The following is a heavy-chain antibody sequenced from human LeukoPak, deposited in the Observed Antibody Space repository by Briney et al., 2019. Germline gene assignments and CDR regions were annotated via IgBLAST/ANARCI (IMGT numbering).Heavy chain of an antibody. Sequence: GGSLRLSCAASGFTFSSYAMSWVRQAPGKGLEWVSAISGSGGSTYYADSVKGRFTISRDNSKNTLYLQMNSLRAEDTAVYYCVLSLVVPAAARVPFDAFDIWGQGTMVTVSS. CDR3: VLSLVVPAAARVPFDAFDI. D-gene: IGHD2-2*01. V-gene: IGHV3-23*01. CDR1: GFTFSSYA. J-gene: IGHJ3*02. CDR2: ISGSGGST.